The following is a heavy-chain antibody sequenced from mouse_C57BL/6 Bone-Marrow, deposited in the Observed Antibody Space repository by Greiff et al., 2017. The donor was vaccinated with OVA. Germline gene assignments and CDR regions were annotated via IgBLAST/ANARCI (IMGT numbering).Heavy chain of an antibody. Sequence: QVQLQQPGAELVKPGASVKLSCKASGYTFTSYWMHWVKQRPGQGLEWIGMIHPNSGSTNYNEKFKSKATLTVDKSSSTAYMQLSSLTSEDSAVYYCARRGYYDYDVDYFDYWGQGTTLTVSS. CDR2: IHPNSGST. CDR1: GYTFTSYW. D-gene: IGHD2-4*01. CDR3: ARRGYYDYDVDYFDY. V-gene: IGHV1-64*01. J-gene: IGHJ2*01.